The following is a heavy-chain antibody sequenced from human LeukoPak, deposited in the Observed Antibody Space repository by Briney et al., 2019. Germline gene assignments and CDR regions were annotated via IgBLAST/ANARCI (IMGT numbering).Heavy chain of an antibody. CDR3: ASPIAVAGPYYFDY. CDR2: INSVGSST. J-gene: IGHJ4*02. CDR1: GFTFSSYW. Sequence: GGSLRLSCAASGFTFSSYWMHWVRQAPGKGMVWVSRINSVGSSTNYADSVKGRFTISRDNAKNTMYLQINSLSAEDTAVYYCASPIAVAGPYYFDYWGQGTLVTVSS. D-gene: IGHD6-19*01. V-gene: IGHV3-74*01.